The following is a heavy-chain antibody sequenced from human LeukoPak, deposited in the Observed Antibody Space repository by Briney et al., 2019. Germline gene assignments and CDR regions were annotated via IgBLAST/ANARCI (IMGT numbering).Heavy chain of an antibody. V-gene: IGHV1-8*01. CDR2: MNPNSGSA. CDR1: GYTFTNYD. D-gene: IGHD3-9*01. J-gene: IGHJ5*02. CDR3: VRAAQEGRDSLTGIQTGNWFDP. Sequence: ASVKVSCKASGYTFTNYDINWVRQAPGQGPEWMGWMNPNSGSAGYAQKFQGRLNLTKNTSINTAYMELSSLRSEDTATYYCVRAAQEGRDSLTGIQTGNWFDPWGQGTLVIVSS.